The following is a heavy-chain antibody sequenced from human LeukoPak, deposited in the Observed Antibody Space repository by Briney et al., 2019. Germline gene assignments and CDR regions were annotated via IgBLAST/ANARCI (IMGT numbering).Heavy chain of an antibody. CDR1: GNTFSTYA. CDR2: IIPMFGAA. J-gene: IGHJ4*02. D-gene: IGHD3-9*01. V-gene: IGHV1-69*13. Sequence: GASVKVSCKASGNTFSTYAISWVRQAPGQGLEWMGGIIPMFGAANYSQKHQGRITISADESTSTAYMELSSLRSEDTAVYYCARVDDILTGYWGQGTLVTVSS. CDR3: ARVDDILTGY.